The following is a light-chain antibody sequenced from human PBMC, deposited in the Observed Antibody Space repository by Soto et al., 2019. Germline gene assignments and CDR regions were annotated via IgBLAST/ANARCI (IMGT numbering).Light chain of an antibody. J-gene: IGLJ1*01. V-gene: IGLV1-44*01. CDR2: SNY. CDR3: SAWDASLNGYV. Sequence: QSELTQPPSASGTPGQRVTISCSGSSSNIGSKTVSWYQQLPGTAPKLLIYSNYQRPSGVPDRFSGSKSGTSASLAISGLQSEDEADYYCSAWDASLNGYVFGTGTKLTVL. CDR1: SSNIGSKT.